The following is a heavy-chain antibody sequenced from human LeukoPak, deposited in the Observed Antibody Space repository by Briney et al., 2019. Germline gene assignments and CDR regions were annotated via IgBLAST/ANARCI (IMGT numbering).Heavy chain of an antibody. Sequence: ASVKVSCKASGYTFNHFGISWVRQAPGQGLGWMGWISAYDGETYYLQKFQGRITMTTDTATRTAYMELRSLRSDDTAVYYCARDKVIASAGTPNWLDPWGQGTLVTVSS. J-gene: IGHJ5*02. V-gene: IGHV1-18*01. CDR1: GYTFNHFG. CDR2: ISAYDGET. CDR3: ARDKVIASAGTPNWLDP. D-gene: IGHD6-13*01.